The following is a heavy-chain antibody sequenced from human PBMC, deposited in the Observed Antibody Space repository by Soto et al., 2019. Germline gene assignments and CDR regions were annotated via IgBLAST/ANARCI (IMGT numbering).Heavy chain of an antibody. V-gene: IGHV1-46*01. CDR1: GYTFTTYY. Sequence: ASVNVSCKGSGYTFTTYYIHWAREAPGQGLEWMGIITHSGGSSTYAQRFQGRVTMTRDTSTSTVYMELSSLRSEDTAVYYCARVGGDVFDIWGQGTTVTVSS. CDR2: ITHSGGSS. CDR3: ARVGGDVFDI. J-gene: IGHJ3*02.